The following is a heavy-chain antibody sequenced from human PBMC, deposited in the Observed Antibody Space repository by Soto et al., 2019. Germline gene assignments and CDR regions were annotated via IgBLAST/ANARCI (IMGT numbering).Heavy chain of an antibody. J-gene: IGHJ4*02. CDR1: GFTFSSYA. V-gene: IGHV3-64*01. D-gene: IGHD3-3*01. Sequence: GGSLRLSCAASGFTFSSYAMHWVRQAPGKGLEYVSAISSNGGSTYYANSVKGRFTISRDNSKNTLYLQMGSLRAEDMAVYYCARDLRSGPDYWGQGTLVTVSS. CDR3: ARDLRSGPDY. CDR2: ISSNGGST.